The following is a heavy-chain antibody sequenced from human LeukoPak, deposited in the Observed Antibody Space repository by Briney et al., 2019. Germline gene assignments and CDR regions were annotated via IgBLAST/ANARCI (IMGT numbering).Heavy chain of an antibody. J-gene: IGHJ4*02. D-gene: IGHD6-19*01. CDR2: IYYSGST. Sequence: SETLSLTCSVSGGSMNNYYWSWIRQPPGKGLEWIGYIYYSGSTYYNPSLKSRLTMSLDTSKNQFSLKLSSVTAADTAVYYCARLAHSSGPLFDYWGQGTLVTVSS. CDR1: GGSMNNYY. V-gene: IGHV4-59*08. CDR3: ARLAHSSGPLFDY.